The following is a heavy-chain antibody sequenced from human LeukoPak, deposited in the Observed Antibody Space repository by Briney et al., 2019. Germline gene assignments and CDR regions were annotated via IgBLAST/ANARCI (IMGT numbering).Heavy chain of an antibody. CDR1: GFTFSSYA. J-gene: IGHJ4*02. Sequence: GGSLRLSCAASGFTFSSYAMHWVRQAPGKGLEWVAVISYDGSNKYYADSVKGRFTISRDNSKNTLYLQMNSLRAEDTAVYYCAKDPLWFGELSVDYFDYWGQGTLVTVSS. CDR2: ISYDGSNK. V-gene: IGHV3-30*04. D-gene: IGHD3-10*01. CDR3: AKDPLWFGELSVDYFDY.